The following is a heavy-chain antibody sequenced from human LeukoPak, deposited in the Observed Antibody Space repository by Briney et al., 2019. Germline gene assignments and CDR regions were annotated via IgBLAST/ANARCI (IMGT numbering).Heavy chain of an antibody. CDR2: IYHSGST. V-gene: IGHV4-30-2*05. D-gene: IGHD3-10*02. CDR1: GGSISSGGYS. CDR3: ARDYPYMSGRYMDV. J-gene: IGHJ6*03. Sequence: SQTLSLTCAVSGGSISSGGYSWSWIRQPPGKGLEWIGYIYHSGSTYYNPSLKSRVTISVDTSKNQFSLKLSSVTAADTAVYYCARDYPYMSGRYMDVWGKGTTVTVSS.